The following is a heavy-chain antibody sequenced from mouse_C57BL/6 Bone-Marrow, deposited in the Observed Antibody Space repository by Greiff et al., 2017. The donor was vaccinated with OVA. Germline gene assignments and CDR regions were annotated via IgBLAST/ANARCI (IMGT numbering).Heavy chain of an antibody. V-gene: IGHV1-59*01. Sequence: QVQLQQPGAELVRPGTSVKLSCKASGYTFTNYCMHWVKQRPGQGLEWIGVIAPSDSYINYNQKFKGRATLTVDTSASTAYMNLSSLTSEDSAVYYCTHYGSRRYVHYWGQGTSLTVSS. CDR1: GYTFTNYC. J-gene: IGHJ2*02. CDR2: IAPSDSYI. CDR3: THYGSRRYVHY. D-gene: IGHD1-1*01.